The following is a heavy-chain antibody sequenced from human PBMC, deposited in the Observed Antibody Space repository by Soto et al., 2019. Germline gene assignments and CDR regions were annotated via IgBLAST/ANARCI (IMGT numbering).Heavy chain of an antibody. CDR1: GGTFSSYA. J-gene: IGHJ4*02. CDR3: ARGPIVVVTATLYYFDY. D-gene: IGHD2-21*02. V-gene: IGHV1-69*12. Sequence: QVQLAQSGAEVKKPGSSVKVSCKASGGTFSSYAISWVRQAPGQGLEWMGGIIPIFGTANYAQKFQGRVTITADESTSTAYMELSSLRSEDTAVYYCARGPIVVVTATLYYFDYWGQGTLVAVSS. CDR2: IIPIFGTA.